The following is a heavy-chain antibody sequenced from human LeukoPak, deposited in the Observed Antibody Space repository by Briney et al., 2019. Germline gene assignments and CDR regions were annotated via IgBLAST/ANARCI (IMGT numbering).Heavy chain of an antibody. D-gene: IGHD6-6*01. J-gene: IGHJ4*02. CDR1: GFTFDNYA. CDR3: AKDGRIAARQFNRNSHFDY. V-gene: IGHV3-9*01. CDR2: ISWNSGSI. Sequence: PGGSLRLSCAASGFTFDNYAMSWVRQAPGKGLEWVSGISWNSGSIGYADSVKGRFTISRDNAKNSLYLQMNSLRAEDTALYYCAKDGRIAARQFNRNSHFDYWGQGTLVTVSS.